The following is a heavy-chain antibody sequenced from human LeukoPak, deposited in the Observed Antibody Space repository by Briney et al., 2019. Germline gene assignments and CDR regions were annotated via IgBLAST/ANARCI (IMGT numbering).Heavy chain of an antibody. CDR1: GFTFSNYD. V-gene: IGHV3-13*01. J-gene: IGHJ6*02. Sequence: GGSLRLSCAASGFTFSNYDMHWVRQATGKGLEWVSAFHTAGDTHYSGSVKGRFAASRENAKNSFYLQMNNLRAGDTAVYYCARGSCSSRSCYKRVNGLDVWGQGTPVTVSS. CDR2: FHTAGDT. CDR3: ARGSCSSRSCYKRVNGLDV. D-gene: IGHD2-2*01.